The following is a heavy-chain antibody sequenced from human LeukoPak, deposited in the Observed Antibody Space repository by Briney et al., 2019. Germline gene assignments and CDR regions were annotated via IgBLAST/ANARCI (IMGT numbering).Heavy chain of an antibody. J-gene: IGHJ5*02. Sequence: PSETLSLTCAVYGGSFSGYYWTWIRQPPGKGLEWIGEINHSGSTNYNPSLKSRVTISVDTSKNQFSLKLSSVTAPDTAVYYCARGYVLRYFDWLLSGWFDPWGQGTLVTVSS. CDR3: ARGYVLRYFDWLLSGWFDP. CDR1: GGSFSGYY. V-gene: IGHV4-34*01. D-gene: IGHD3-9*01. CDR2: INHSGST.